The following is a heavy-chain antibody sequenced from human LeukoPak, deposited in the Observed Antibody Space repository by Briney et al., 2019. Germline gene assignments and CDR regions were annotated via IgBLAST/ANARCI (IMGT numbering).Heavy chain of an antibody. V-gene: IGHV3-7*01. CDR2: IKQDGSEK. J-gene: IGHJ6*01. CDR1: GFTFISYA. Sequence: GGSLRLSCAASGFTFISYAMSWVPQAPGKGLECVANIKQDGSEKYYVDSVKSRFTISRDNAKNSLYMQMNSLRAEDTAVYYCARSARKWYSPEVWGQGTTVTVSS. D-gene: IGHD2-8*01. CDR3: ARSARKWYSPEV.